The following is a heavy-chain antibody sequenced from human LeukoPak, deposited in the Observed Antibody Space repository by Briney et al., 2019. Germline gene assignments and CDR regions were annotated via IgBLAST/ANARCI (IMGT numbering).Heavy chain of an antibody. CDR1: GFMFSRYT. CDR3: ATPADAFDI. Sequence: PGGSLRLSCAASGFMFSRYTMNWVRQAPGKGLEWGSSISSSSSHMYYADSVKGRFTISRDNARNSLYLQMYSLRAEDTAVYYCATPADAFDIWGQGKMVTVSS. CDR2: ISSSSSHM. J-gene: IGHJ3*02. V-gene: IGHV3-21*01.